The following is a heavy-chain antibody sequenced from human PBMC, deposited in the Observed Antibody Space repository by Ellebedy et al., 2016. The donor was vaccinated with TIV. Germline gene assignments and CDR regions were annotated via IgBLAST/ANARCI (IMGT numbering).Heavy chain of an antibody. CDR2: INPDSGNT. Sequence: ASVKVSCXASGYTFTSYDINWVRQATGQGLEWMGWINPDSGNTGYAQKFQGRVTMTSNTSISTAYMELSSLTSEDTAVYFCARIHYYDRSGSPNWFDPWGQGTLVIVSS. CDR1: GYTFTSYD. D-gene: IGHD3-22*01. CDR3: ARIHYYDRSGSPNWFDP. J-gene: IGHJ5*02. V-gene: IGHV1-8*01.